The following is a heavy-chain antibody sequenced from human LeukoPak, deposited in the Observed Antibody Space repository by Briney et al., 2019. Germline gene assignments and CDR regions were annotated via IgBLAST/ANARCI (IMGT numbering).Heavy chain of an antibody. CDR3: ARVPRSGYCSSTSCYVYGY. D-gene: IGHD2-2*01. J-gene: IGHJ4*02. CDR2: ISASGGST. V-gene: IGHV3-23*01. CDR1: GFTFSSYA. Sequence: GGSLRLSCAASGFTFSSYAMSWVRQPPGKGLEWVSIISASGGSTYYADSVKGRFTISRDNSKNTLYLQMNSLRAEDTAVYYCARVPRSGYCSSTSCYVYGYWGQGTLVTVSS.